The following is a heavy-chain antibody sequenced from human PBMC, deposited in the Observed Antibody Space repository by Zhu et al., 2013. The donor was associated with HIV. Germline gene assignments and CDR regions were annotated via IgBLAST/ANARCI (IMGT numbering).Heavy chain of an antibody. Sequence: QVQLVQSGAEVKKPGASVKVSCKASGYTFTGHYIHWVRQAPGQGLEWMGWFSPYGGATNYAQKFQGRVSMTGDTTIHTAYMQLNRLVYDDTAVYYCARDERALDVVGPRGQVVTVSS. D-gene: IGHD6-25*01. J-gene: IGHJ3*01. CDR2: FSPYGGAT. CDR3: ARDERALDV. V-gene: IGHV1-2*02. CDR1: GYTFTGHY.